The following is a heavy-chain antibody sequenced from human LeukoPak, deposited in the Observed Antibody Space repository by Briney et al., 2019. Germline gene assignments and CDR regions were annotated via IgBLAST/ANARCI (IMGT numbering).Heavy chain of an antibody. V-gene: IGHV1-46*01. J-gene: IGHJ4*02. CDR3: ARVGKLTYYFDY. CDR2: INPSGGST. Sequence: ASVKVSCKASGYTFTSYYMHWVRQAPGQGLEWMGIINPSGGSTSYAQKFQGRVTMTRDMSTSTVYMELSSLRSEDTAVYYCARVGKLTYYFDYWGQGTLVTVSS. CDR1: GYTFTSYY. D-gene: IGHD4/OR15-4a*01.